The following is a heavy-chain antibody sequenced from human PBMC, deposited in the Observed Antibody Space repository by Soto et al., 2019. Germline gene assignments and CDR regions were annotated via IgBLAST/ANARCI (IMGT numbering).Heavy chain of an antibody. CDR2: INPGNGNT. D-gene: IGHD3-22*01. CDR1: GYTFTSYG. Sequence: QVQLVQSGAEVKKPGASVKVSCKASGYTFTSYGINWVRQAPGRGLEWMGWINPGNGNTIYSQQFQGRVIIDRDTSASTAYMELSSLRSEDTAVYYCARGGYFDSSNYLAYWGLGTLVTVSS. J-gene: IGHJ4*02. V-gene: IGHV1-3*01. CDR3: ARGGYFDSSNYLAY.